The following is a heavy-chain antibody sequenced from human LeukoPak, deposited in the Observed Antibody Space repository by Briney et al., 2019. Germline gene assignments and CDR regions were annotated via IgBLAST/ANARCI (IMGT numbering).Heavy chain of an antibody. J-gene: IGHJ3*02. CDR3: AREYSYGHGAFDI. D-gene: IGHD5-18*01. CDR1: GYTFTSYY. CDR2: INPSGGST. V-gene: IGHV1-46*01. Sequence: ASVKVSCKASGYTFTSYYMHWVRQAPGQGLEWMGIINPSGGSTSYAQKFQGRVTMTRDTSISTAYMELSRLRSDDTAVYYCAREYSYGHGAFDIWGQGTMVTVSS.